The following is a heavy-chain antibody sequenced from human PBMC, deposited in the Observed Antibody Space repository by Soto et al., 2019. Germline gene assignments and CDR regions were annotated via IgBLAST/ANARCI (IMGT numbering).Heavy chain of an antibody. CDR3: AKAAVSTETTSWFDS. J-gene: IGHJ5*01. CDR1: GFILSTYA. V-gene: IGHV3-30*18. D-gene: IGHD4-17*01. Sequence: PGGSLRLSCAAPGFILSTYAMHWVRQAPGKGLEWVAVISDDGSIKYYTDSVKGRFTISRDNSKDTLYLQMSSLRSDDTAIYYCAKAAVSTETTSWFDSWGQGALVTVSS. CDR2: ISDDGSIK.